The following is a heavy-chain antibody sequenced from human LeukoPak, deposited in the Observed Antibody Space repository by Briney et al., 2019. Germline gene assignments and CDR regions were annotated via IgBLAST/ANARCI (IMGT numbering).Heavy chain of an antibody. CDR2: IYYSGST. V-gene: IGHV4-39*07. CDR3: ARDQYYYDSSGYYRFDY. D-gene: IGHD3-22*01. Sequence: KTSETLSLTCTVSGGSISRSSYYWGWIRQPPGKGLEYIGNIYYSGSTDYNPSLKSRVTISVDMSKDQFSLKLSSVTAADTAVYYCARDQYYYDSSGYYRFDYWGQGTLVTVSS. CDR1: GGSISRSSYY. J-gene: IGHJ4*02.